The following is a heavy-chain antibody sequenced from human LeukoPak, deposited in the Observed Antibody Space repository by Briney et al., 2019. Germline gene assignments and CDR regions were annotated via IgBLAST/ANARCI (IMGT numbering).Heavy chain of an antibody. Sequence: GGSLRLSCAASGFTFSSYWMSWVRQAPGKGLEWVANIKQDGSEKYYVDSVKGRFTISRDSAKNSLYLQMNSLRAEDTAVYYCARVIPGYYYDSSGPIDYWGQGTLVTVSS. CDR3: ARVIPGYYYDSSGPIDY. CDR1: GFTFSSYW. CDR2: IKQDGSEK. D-gene: IGHD3-22*01. V-gene: IGHV3-7*01. J-gene: IGHJ4*02.